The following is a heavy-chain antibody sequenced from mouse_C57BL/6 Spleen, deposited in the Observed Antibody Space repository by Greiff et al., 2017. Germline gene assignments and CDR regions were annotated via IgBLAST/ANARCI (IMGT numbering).Heavy chain of an antibody. Sequence: QVQLQQSGAELARPGASVKLSCKASGYTFTSYGISWVKQRTGPGLEWIGEIYPRSGNTYYNEKFKGKATLTADKSSSTAYMELRSLTSEDSAVYFCASHYGSSLYFDYWGQGTTLTVSS. D-gene: IGHD1-1*01. CDR1: GYTFTSYG. CDR3: ASHYGSSLYFDY. CDR2: IYPRSGNT. J-gene: IGHJ2*01. V-gene: IGHV1-81*01.